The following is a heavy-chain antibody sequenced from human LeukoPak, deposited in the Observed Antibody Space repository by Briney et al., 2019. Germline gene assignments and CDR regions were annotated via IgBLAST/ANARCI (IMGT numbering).Heavy chain of an antibody. J-gene: IGHJ4*02. CDR1: GFTFSTYW. Sequence: GGSLRHSCAASGFTFSTYWMSWVRQAPGKGLEWVANIKQDGSEKYYVESVKGRFTISRDNAKNSLYLQMNSLRAEDTAVYYCARGDGYSGCDYWGQGTLVTVSS. CDR2: IKQDGSEK. D-gene: IGHD5-12*01. CDR3: ARGDGYSGCDY. V-gene: IGHV3-7*01.